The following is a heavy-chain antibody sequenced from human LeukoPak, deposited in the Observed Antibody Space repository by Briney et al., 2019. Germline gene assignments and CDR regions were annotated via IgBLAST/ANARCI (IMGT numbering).Heavy chain of an antibody. J-gene: IGHJ5*02. CDR2: MNPNSGNT. D-gene: IGHD5-18*01. V-gene: IGHV1-8*03. CDR1: GYTFTSYD. Sequence: ASVKVSCKASGYTFTSYDINWVRQATGQGLEWMGWMNPNSGNTGYAQKFQGRVTITADKSTSTAYMELSSLRSEDTAVYYCARDRNKRYSYGPYNWFDPWGQGTLVTVSS. CDR3: ARDRNKRYSYGPYNWFDP.